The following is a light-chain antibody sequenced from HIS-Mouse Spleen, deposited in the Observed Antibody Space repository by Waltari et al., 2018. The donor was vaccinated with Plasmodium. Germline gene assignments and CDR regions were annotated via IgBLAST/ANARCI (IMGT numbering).Light chain of an antibody. CDR2: GAS. V-gene: IGKV3-15*01. CDR1: RSVSSN. CDR3: QQYNNWSFT. J-gene: IGKJ3*01. Sequence: EIVMTQSPATLSVSPGERATLSCRASRSVSSNLAWYQQKPGQAPRLLIDGASTRATGIPARFRGSGSGTEFTLTISSLQSEDFAVYYCQQYNNWSFTFGPGTKVDIK.